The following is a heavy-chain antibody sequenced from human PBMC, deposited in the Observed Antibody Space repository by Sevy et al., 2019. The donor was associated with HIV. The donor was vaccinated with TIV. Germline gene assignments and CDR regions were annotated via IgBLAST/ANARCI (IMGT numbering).Heavy chain of an antibody. CDR2: INLDGSMK. J-gene: IGHJ4*02. V-gene: IGHV3-7*01. D-gene: IGHD6-13*01. Sequence: GGSLRLSCAASGFTFSSYWMSWVRQAPGKGLEWVANINLDGSMKYYVDSVKGRFTVSRDNAKNSLSLQMNSLRAEDMAVYYCARSIAATGPDYWGQGTLVTVSS. CDR3: ARSIAATGPDY. CDR1: GFTFSSYW.